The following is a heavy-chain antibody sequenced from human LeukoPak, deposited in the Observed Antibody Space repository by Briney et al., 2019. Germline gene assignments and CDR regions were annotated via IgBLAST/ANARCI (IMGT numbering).Heavy chain of an antibody. J-gene: IGHJ4*02. CDR2: ISLSGLT. D-gene: IGHD2-8*01. CDR3: SRENGAFSPFGF. V-gene: IGHV4-4*02. Sequence: PSETLSLTCGVSGGSISTTSWWSWVRQPPGQGLEWIGEISLSGLTNYSPSLNSRVTMSLDKPKNQLSLNLSSVTAADTAVYYCSRENGAFSPFGFWGQGTLVTVPS. CDR1: GGSISTTSW.